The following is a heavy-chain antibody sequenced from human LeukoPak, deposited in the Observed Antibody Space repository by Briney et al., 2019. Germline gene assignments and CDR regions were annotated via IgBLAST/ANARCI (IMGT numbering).Heavy chain of an antibody. CDR3: ARGPYLDYGDYDWFDP. CDR1: GFTFSSYG. Sequence: GRSLRLSCAASGFTFSSYGMHWVRQAPGKGLEWVAVIWYGGSNKYYADSVKGRFTISRDNSKNTLYLQMNSLRAEDTAVYYCARGPYLDYGDYDWFDPWGQGTLVTVSS. CDR2: IWYGGSNK. J-gene: IGHJ5*02. D-gene: IGHD4-17*01. V-gene: IGHV3-33*01.